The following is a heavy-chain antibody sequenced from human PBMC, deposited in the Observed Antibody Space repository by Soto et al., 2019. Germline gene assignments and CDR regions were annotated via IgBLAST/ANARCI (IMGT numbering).Heavy chain of an antibody. CDR1: GYTFSTYW. CDR2: IYPGDSET. D-gene: IGHD5-12*01. Sequence: VQLVQSGAEVKKPGESLKMSCKVSGYTFSTYWIAWVRQMPDKGLEWMGIIYPGDSETRYNPSFQGQVTISADESVSTAYLQWTSLKASDTGIYYCARAREGGYGGYDAPLDYWGQGTPVTVSS. V-gene: IGHV5-51*01. CDR3: ARAREGGYGGYDAPLDY. J-gene: IGHJ4*02.